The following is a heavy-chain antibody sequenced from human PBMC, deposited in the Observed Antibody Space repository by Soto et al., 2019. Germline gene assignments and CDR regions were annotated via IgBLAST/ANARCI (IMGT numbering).Heavy chain of an antibody. V-gene: IGHV1-46*01. CDR2: INPSSGSA. CDR1: GFTFTNFY. CDR3: ARNKAVVTRLSRDF. Sequence: QVQLVQSGAVVKKPGASVLVSCKASGFTFTNFYMHWVRQTHGPGFEWLGVINPSSGSADYALTFPGRITMTGDTSTSTVIMERRSQRSDDTAAYVCARNKAVVTRLSRDFWGQGTQVTVPS. J-gene: IGHJ4*02. D-gene: IGHD4-4*01.